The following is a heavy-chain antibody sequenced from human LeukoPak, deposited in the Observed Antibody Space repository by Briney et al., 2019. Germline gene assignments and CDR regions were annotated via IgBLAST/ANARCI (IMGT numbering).Heavy chain of an antibody. J-gene: IGHJ3*02. CDR2: INSDGSST. CDR3: ARDSAWAYAFDI. CDR1: AFTFSSYW. Sequence: GGSLRLSCAASAFTFSSYWMHWVRQAPGKGLVWVSRINSDGSSTSYADSVKGRFTISRDNSKNTLYLQMNSLRAEDTAVYYCARDSAWAYAFDIWGQGTMVTVSS. V-gene: IGHV3-74*01. D-gene: IGHD1-26*01.